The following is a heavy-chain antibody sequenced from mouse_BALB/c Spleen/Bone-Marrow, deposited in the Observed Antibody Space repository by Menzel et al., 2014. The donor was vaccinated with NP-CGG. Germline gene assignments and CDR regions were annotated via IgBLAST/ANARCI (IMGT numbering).Heavy chain of an antibody. Sequence: EVHLVESGGGLVKLGGSLKLSCAASGFTFSSYYMSWVRQTPEKRLEWVATISSGGSYTYYPDSVKGRFTISRDNAKNTLYLRMSSLKSEDTAMYYCARVWYFDYWGQGTSLTVSS. V-gene: IGHV5-6-4*01. CDR3: ARVWYFDY. J-gene: IGHJ2*03. CDR2: ISSGGSYT. CDR1: GFTFSSYY.